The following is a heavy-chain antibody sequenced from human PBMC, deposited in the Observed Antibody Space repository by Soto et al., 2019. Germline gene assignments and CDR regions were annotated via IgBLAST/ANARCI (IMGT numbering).Heavy chain of an antibody. Sequence: PSETLSLTCAVSGYSISSGYYWGWIRQPPGKGLEWIGSIYHSGSTYYNPSIKSRVTISVDTSKNQFSLKLSSVTAADTAVYYCARDFYSSGINYFDFWGQGVLVTVSS. J-gene: IGHJ4*02. V-gene: IGHV4-38-2*02. CDR1: GYSISSGYY. CDR2: IYHSGST. D-gene: IGHD3-22*01. CDR3: ARDFYSSGINYFDF.